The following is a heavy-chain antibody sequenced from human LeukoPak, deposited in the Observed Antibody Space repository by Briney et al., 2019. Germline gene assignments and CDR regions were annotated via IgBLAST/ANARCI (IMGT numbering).Heavy chain of an antibody. CDR2: ISYDGSNK. Sequence: PGGSLRLSCAASGFTFSSYGMHWVRQAPGKGLEWVAVISYDGSNKYYADSVKGRSTIFRDNAKNSLYLQMNSLRAEDTAVYYCARALVVAAGYYWGQGTLVTVSS. CDR3: ARALVVAAGYY. CDR1: GFTFSSYG. V-gene: IGHV3-30*03. D-gene: IGHD2-2*01. J-gene: IGHJ4*02.